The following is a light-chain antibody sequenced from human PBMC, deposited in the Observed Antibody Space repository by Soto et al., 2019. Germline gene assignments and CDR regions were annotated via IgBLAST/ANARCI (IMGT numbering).Light chain of an antibody. V-gene: IGKV1-6*01. CDR3: LQDYNFPWT. Sequence: AIQMTQSPSSLSASLGDRVTITCRASQGIGNDLGWYQQKPGNAPRLLIYAASTLQSGVPSRFSGSGSGTDFTLTISSLQHEDSATYYCLQDYNFPWTFGQGTKVEIK. CDR2: AAS. CDR1: QGIGND. J-gene: IGKJ1*01.